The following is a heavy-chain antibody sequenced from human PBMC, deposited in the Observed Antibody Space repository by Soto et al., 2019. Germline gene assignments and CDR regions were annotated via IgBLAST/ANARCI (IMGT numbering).Heavy chain of an antibody. CDR1: GYTFTSYG. V-gene: IGHV1-18*01. Sequence: ASVKVSCKASGYTFTSYGISWVRQAPGRGLEWMGWISAYNGNTNYAQKLKGRVTMTTDTSTSTAYMELRSLRSDDTAVYYCARGPNPSITMIVVAPDYWGQGTLVTVSS. D-gene: IGHD3-22*01. CDR3: ARGPNPSITMIVVAPDY. CDR2: ISAYNGNT. J-gene: IGHJ4*02.